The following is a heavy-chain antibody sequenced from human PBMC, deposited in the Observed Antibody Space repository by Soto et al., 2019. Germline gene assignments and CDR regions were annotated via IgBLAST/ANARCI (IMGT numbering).Heavy chain of an antibody. J-gene: IGHJ6*02. CDR2: IIPIFGTT. D-gene: IGHD3-16*01. V-gene: IGHV1-69*12. CDR3: AGVYGGGSYYYYGMDV. CDR1: GGTFSSYA. Sequence: QVQLVQSGAEVKKPGSSVKVSCKASGGTFSSYALSWVRQAPGQGLEWMGGIIPIFGTTNYAQNFQGRVTLNVDGSKSTAYMVVNSLRSEDTAGFYCAGVYGGGSYYYYGMDVWGQGTTVTVSS.